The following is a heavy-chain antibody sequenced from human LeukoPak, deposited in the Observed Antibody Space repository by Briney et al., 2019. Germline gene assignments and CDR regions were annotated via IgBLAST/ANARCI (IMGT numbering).Heavy chain of an antibody. CDR2: ISSGSGTI. J-gene: IGHJ6*03. CDR3: ARDFEVPAAAPDYYYDYYMDV. D-gene: IGHD2-2*01. CDR1: GFTFSVYA. V-gene: IGHV3-48*04. Sequence: GGSLRLSCAASGFTFSVYAMNWVRQAPGKGLEWVSYISSGSGTIYYADSVKGRFTISRDNVENALYLQMNSLRVEDTAVYCCARDFEVPAAAPDYYYDYYMDVWGKGTTVTVSS.